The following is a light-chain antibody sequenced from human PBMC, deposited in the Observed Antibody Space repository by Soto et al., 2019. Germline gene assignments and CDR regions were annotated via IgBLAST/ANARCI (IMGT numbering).Light chain of an antibody. CDR2: EVS. Sequence: QSALTQPPSASGSPGQSVTVSCTGTSSDVGGYNFVSWYQQHPGEAPKLMIYEVSKRPSGVPDRFSGSKSGNTASLTVSGLQAEDEADYYCSSYAGSNNLNWLFGGGTKLTVL. CDR3: SSYAGSNNLNWL. CDR1: SSDVGGYNF. V-gene: IGLV2-8*01. J-gene: IGLJ3*02.